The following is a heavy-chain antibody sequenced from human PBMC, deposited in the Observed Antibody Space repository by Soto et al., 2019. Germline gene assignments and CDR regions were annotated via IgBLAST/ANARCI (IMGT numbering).Heavy chain of an antibody. CDR2: MNHNSGNT. CDR1: GYTFTSYD. CDR3: AREKNMYGVDV. J-gene: IGHJ6*02. V-gene: IGHV1-8*01. Sequence: QVQLVQSGAEVKKPGASVKVSCKASGYTFTSYDINWVRQATGQGLEWMGWMNHNSGNTGYAKKFHSRVTMTRNTSISTAYMELSSLRSEDTAMYYCAREKNMYGVDVWGQGTTVTVSS.